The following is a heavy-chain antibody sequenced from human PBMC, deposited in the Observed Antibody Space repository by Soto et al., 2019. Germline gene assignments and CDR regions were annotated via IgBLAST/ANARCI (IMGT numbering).Heavy chain of an antibody. CDR2: INPGDSHP. CDR3: ARRGDYGDYGGY. D-gene: IGHD4-17*01. V-gene: IGHV5-51*01. CDR1: GYSFTTFW. Sequence: PGESLKICCKGSGYSFTTFWIGWVRQMPGKGLEWMGIINPGDSHPRYSPSFQGQVTISADKSNNIAYLQWSSLKASDTATYFCARRGDYGDYGGYWGQGTLVTVSS. J-gene: IGHJ4*02.